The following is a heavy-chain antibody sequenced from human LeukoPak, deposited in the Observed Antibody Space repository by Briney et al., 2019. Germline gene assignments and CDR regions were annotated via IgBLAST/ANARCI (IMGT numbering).Heavy chain of an antibody. J-gene: IGHJ4*02. Sequence: GGSLRLSCAASGLTVSSYYMSWVRQAPGKGLEWVALIYSSGSTYYADSVKRRFTISRDNSKNPMFLQMNSLTAPDTAMYYCTRTFLSGDGDKVGYFDYWGQGTLVTVSS. D-gene: IGHD5-24*01. CDR1: GLTVSSYY. V-gene: IGHV3-53*01. CDR3: TRTFLSGDGDKVGYFDY. CDR2: IYSSGST.